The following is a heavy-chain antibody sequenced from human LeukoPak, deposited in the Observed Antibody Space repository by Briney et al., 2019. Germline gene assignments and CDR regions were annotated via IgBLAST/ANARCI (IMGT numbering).Heavy chain of an antibody. CDR1: GGSISNLNYY. D-gene: IGHD6-13*01. Sequence: SETLSLTCTVSGGSISNLNYYWSWIRQPAGKGLEWIGRIYASGSTNYNPSLKSRVTISVDTSKNQFSLKLSSVTAADTAVYYCARGMGIAAVLYYYGMDVWGQGTTVTVSS. J-gene: IGHJ6*02. CDR3: ARGMGIAAVLYYYGMDV. CDR2: IYASGST. V-gene: IGHV4-61*02.